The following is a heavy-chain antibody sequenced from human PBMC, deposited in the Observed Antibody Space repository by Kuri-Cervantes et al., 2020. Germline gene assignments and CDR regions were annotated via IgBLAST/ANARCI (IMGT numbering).Heavy chain of an antibody. Sequence: SLKISCAASGFTFDDYAMHWVRQAPGKGLEWVSGISWNSGSIGYADSVKGRFTISRDNAKNYLYLQMNSLRAEDTALYYCAKHMVRGVHSYYYYGMDVWGQGTTVTVSS. V-gene: IGHV3-9*01. CDR1: GFTFDDYA. J-gene: IGHJ6*02. CDR3: AKHMVRGVHSYYYYGMDV. CDR2: ISWNSGSI. D-gene: IGHD3-10*01.